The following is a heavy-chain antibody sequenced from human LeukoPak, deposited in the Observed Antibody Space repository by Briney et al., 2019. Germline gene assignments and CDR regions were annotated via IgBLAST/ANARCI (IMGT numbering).Heavy chain of an antibody. J-gene: IGHJ4*02. Sequence: GGSLRLSCAASGFTFSSYSMNWVRQAPGKGLEWVSSISSSSYIYYADSVKGRFTISRDNAKNSLYLQMNSLRAEDTAVYYRAGGHYGDYNDYWDQGTLVTVSS. V-gene: IGHV3-21*01. D-gene: IGHD4-17*01. CDR2: ISSSSYI. CDR3: AGGHYGDYNDY. CDR1: GFTFSSYS.